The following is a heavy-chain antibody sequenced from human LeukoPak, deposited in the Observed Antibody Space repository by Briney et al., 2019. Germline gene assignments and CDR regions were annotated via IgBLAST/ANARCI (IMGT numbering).Heavy chain of an antibody. CDR3: ARVGPPAGYCSGGSCLRRYGMDV. V-gene: IGHV6-1*01. CDR1: GDSVSSNSAA. D-gene: IGHD2-15*01. Sequence: SQTLSLTCAISGDSVSSNSAAWNWIRQSPSRGLEWLGRTYYRSKWYNDYAVSVKSRITINPDTSKNQFSLQLNSVTPEGTAVYYCARVGPPAGYCSGGSCLRRYGMDVWGQGTTVTVSS. J-gene: IGHJ6*02. CDR2: TYYRSKWYN.